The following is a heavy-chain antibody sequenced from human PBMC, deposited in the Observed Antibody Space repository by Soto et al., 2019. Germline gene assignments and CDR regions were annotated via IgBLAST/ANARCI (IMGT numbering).Heavy chain of an antibody. J-gene: IGHJ4*02. CDR3: ANLDGEY. CDR1: GGSVTSYY. CDR2: VFYSGST. V-gene: IGHV4-59*02. Sequence: SETLSLTCTVSGGSVTSYYWSWIRQPPGKALEWIGYVFYSGSTNYSPSLKSRVTLSVDTSKNEFFLRLSSVTAADTAVYFCANLDGEYWGQGTLVTVSS.